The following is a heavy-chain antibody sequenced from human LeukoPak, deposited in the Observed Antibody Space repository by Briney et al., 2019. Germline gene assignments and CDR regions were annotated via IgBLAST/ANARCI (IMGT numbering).Heavy chain of an antibody. Sequence: GGSLRLSCTASGFTFGDYAMSWFRQAPGKGLEWVGFIRSKAYGGTTEYAASVKGRFTISRDDSKSIAYLQMNSLKTEDTGVYYCTRGGLEDGSYSFDYWGQGTLVTVSS. CDR3: TRGGLEDGSYSFDY. V-gene: IGHV3-49*03. D-gene: IGHD1-26*01. CDR2: IRSKAYGGTT. CDR1: GFTFGDYA. J-gene: IGHJ4*02.